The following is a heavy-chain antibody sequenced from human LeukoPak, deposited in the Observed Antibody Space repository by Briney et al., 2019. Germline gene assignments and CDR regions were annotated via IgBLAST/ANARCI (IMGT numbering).Heavy chain of an antibody. V-gene: IGHV3-23*01. CDR2: IGYGGADS. CDR1: GFTLSSYE. CDR3: TRNSGWYGIS. Sequence: GGSLRLSCTVPGFTLSSYEMTWFRQAPGKGLEWVSSIGYGGADSHYADSVKGRFTISRDNSKNTLHLQLSSLRADDTAVYYGTRNSGWYGISWGQGTLVTVSS. D-gene: IGHD6-19*01. J-gene: IGHJ4*02.